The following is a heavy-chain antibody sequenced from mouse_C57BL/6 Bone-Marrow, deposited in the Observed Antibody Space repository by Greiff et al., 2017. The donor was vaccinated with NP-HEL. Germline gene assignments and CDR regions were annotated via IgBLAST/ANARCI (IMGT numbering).Heavy chain of an antibody. J-gene: IGHJ4*01. D-gene: IGHD4-1*01. CDR3: AKEEGLTGTFYYAMDY. V-gene: IGHV1-9*01. CDR2: ILPGSGST. CDR1: GYTFTGYW. Sequence: QVQLQQSGAELMKPGASVKLSCKATGYTFTGYWIEWVKQRPGHGLEWIGEILPGSGSTNYNEKFKGKATFTADTSSNTAYMQLSSLTTEDSAIYYCAKEEGLTGTFYYAMDYWGQGTSVTVSS.